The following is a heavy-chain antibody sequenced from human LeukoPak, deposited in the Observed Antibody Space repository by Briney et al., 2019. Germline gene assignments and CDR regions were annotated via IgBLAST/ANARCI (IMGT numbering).Heavy chain of an antibody. J-gene: IGHJ4*02. V-gene: IGHV1-8*01. CDR2: MNPNSGNT. Sequence: GASVKVSCKASGYTFTSYDINWVRQATGQGLEWMGWMNPNSGNTGYAQKFQGRVTMTRNTSISTAYMEPSSLRSEDTAAYYCARGRYCSGGSCYADYWGQGTLVTVSS. D-gene: IGHD2-15*01. CDR1: GYTFTSYD. CDR3: ARGRYCSGGSCYADY.